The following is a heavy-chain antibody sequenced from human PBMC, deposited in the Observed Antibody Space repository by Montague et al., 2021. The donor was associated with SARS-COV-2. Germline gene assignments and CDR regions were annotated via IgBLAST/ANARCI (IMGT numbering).Heavy chain of an antibody. V-gene: IGHV4-59*01. CDR3: ARAPVAHITIFGVVTSFDY. J-gene: IGHJ4*02. CDR2: IYYSGST. D-gene: IGHD3-3*01. Sequence: SETLSLTCTVSGGSISSYYWSWIRQPPGKGLEWIGYIYYSGSTNYNPSLKSPVTISVDTSKNQFSLKLSSVTAADTAVYYCARAPVAHITIFGVVTSFDYWGQGTLVTVSS. CDR1: GGSISSYY.